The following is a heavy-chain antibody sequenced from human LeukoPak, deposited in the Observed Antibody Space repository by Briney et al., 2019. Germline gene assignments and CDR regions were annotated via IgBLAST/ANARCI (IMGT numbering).Heavy chain of an antibody. D-gene: IGHD6-6*01. CDR1: GFTFSRYW. V-gene: IGHV3-74*01. Sequence: GGSLRLSCAASGFTFSRYWMHWVRQAPGQGLVWVSLINTDGSTTSYADSVKGRFTISRDNAKNTLYLQMNSLRAEDTAVYYCAKVDSSSSSWGQRTLVTVSS. CDR2: INTDGSTT. J-gene: IGHJ4*02. CDR3: AKVDSSSSS.